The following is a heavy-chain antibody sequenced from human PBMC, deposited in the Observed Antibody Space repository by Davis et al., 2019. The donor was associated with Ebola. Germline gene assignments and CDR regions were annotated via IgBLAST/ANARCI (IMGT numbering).Heavy chain of an antibody. CDR1: GGTFSSYA. CDR3: TSTAGLHDY. D-gene: IGHD4-11*01. Sequence: AASVKVSCKASGGTFSSYAISWVRQPSGKGLEWVGRIRSKANSYATAYAASVNGRFTISRDDSKNTAYLQMNSLKTEDTAVYYCTSTAGLHDYWGQGTLVTVSS. V-gene: IGHV3-73*01. J-gene: IGHJ4*02. CDR2: IRSKANSYAT.